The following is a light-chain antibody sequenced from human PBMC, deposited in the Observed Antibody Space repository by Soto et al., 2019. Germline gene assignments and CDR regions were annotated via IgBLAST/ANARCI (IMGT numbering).Light chain of an antibody. Sequence: DIQMTQSPPSLSASVGDRVTITCQASHDIGNSLNWYQDKPGQAPKLVIYDASSLQSGVPSRFSGSGSGTDFTLTISSLQPEDFATYYCQQSYSTPWTFGQGTKVEIK. CDR3: QQSYSTPWT. J-gene: IGKJ1*01. V-gene: IGKV1-39*01. CDR2: DAS. CDR1: HDIGNS.